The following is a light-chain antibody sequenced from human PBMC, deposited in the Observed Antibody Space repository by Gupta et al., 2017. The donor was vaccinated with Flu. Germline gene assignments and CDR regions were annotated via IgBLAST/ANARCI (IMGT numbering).Light chain of an antibody. CDR1: HSDVGGYHF. Sequence: QSALTQPASVSGSPGQSITIPCSGTHSDVGGYHFVTWYQHHPGRAPKLLIYEVTKRPFEISDRFSGSKSGNTASLTISGLQPEDEADYFCSSYTDANTWVFGSGSRVTVL. CDR2: EVT. V-gene: IGLV2-14*01. CDR3: SSYTDANTWV. J-gene: IGLJ1*01.